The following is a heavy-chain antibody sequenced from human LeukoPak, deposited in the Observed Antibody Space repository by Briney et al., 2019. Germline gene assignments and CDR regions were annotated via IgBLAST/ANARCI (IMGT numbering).Heavy chain of an antibody. CDR2: MYYGGST. CDR3: ARYGDAREMDV. D-gene: IGHD4-17*01. V-gene: IGHV4-59*01. Sequence: SGTLSLTCSVSGGSLSNYYWNWIRQPPGKGLEWIGSMYYGGSTNYNPSLKSRVTISVDTSKNQFSLKLSSVTAADTAVYYCARYGDAREMDVWGQGTTVTVSS. CDR1: GGSLSNYY. J-gene: IGHJ6*02.